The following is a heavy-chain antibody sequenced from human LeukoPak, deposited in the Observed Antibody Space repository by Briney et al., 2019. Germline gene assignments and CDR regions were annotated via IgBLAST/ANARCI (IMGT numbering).Heavy chain of an antibody. V-gene: IGHV1-2*02. CDR3: ARASSGGENIRPFTYYYYYMDV. Sequence: EASVKVSCKASGYTFTSYGISWVRQAPGQGLEWMGWINPNSGGTNYEQKFQGRVTMTRDTSISTAYMELSRLRSDDTAVYYCARASSGGENIRPFTYYYYYMDVWGKGTTVTVSS. CDR1: GYTFTSYG. CDR2: INPNSGGT. J-gene: IGHJ6*03. D-gene: IGHD3-10*01.